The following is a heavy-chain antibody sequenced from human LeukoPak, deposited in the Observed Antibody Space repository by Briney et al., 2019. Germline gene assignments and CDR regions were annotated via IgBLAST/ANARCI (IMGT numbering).Heavy chain of an antibody. J-gene: IGHJ6*02. V-gene: IGHV3-9*01. CDR1: GFTFDDYA. Sequence: GRSLRLSCAASGFTFDDYAMLWVRQAPGKGLEWVSGISWNSGSIHYADSVKGRFTISRDNAKNSLYLQMNSLRAEDTALYYCSKDWGCIGGSCYVDYYYGMDVWGQGTTVTVSS. CDR3: SKDWGCIGGSCYVDYYYGMDV. CDR2: ISWNSGSI. D-gene: IGHD2-15*01.